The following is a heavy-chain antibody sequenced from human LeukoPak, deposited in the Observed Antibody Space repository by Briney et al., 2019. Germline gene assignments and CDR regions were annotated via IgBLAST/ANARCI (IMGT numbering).Heavy chain of an antibody. J-gene: IGHJ6*02. V-gene: IGHV4-4*02. CDR3: ARGKLGITMVRGVYYYYGMDV. D-gene: IGHD3-10*01. Sequence: SGTLSPTCAVSGGSISSSNWWSWVRQPPGKGLEWIGEIYHSGSTNYNPSLKSRVTISVDKSKNQFSLKLSSVTAADTAVYYCARGKLGITMVRGVYYYYGMDVWGQGTTVTVSS. CDR1: GGSISSSNW. CDR2: IYHSGST.